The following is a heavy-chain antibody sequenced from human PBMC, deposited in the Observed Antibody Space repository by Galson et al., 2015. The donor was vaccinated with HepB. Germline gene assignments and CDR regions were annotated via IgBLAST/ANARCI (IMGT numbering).Heavy chain of an antibody. CDR3: ATDEPGRDSTDFDY. J-gene: IGHJ4*02. Sequence: SVKVSCKVSGYTLTELSMHWVRQAPGKGLEWMGGFDPEDGETIYAQKFQGRVTMTGDTSTDTAYMELSSLRSEDTAVYYCATDEPGRDSTDFDYWGQGTLVTVSS. CDR1: GYTLTELS. CDR2: FDPEDGET. V-gene: IGHV1-24*01. D-gene: IGHD2-2*01.